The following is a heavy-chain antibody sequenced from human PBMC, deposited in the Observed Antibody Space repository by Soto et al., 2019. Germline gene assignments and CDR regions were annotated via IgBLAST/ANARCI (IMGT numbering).Heavy chain of an antibody. V-gene: IGHV1-69*01. J-gene: IGHJ5*02. CDR3: ARAVTIFGVVIMREGWFDP. Sequence: QVQLVQSGAEVKKPGSSVKVSCKASGGTFSSYAISWVRQAPGQGLEWMGGIIPIFGTANYAQKFQGRVTITADESTSTAYMELSSRRSEDTAVYYCARAVTIFGVVIMREGWFDPWGQGTLVTVSS. CDR2: IIPIFGTA. D-gene: IGHD3-3*01. CDR1: GGTFSSYA.